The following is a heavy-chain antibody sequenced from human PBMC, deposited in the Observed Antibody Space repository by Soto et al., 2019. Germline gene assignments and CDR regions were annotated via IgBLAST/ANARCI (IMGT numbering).Heavy chain of an antibody. CDR2: IKSKTDGGTT. Sequence: EVQLVESGGGLVKPGGSLRLSCAASGFTFSNAWMSWVRQAPGKGLEWVGRIKSKTDGGTTDYAAPVKGRSTISSDGSKNTLYLQMNSLNTDDTAIYCCTTTAGVRRLTEYWGPATLVTVSS. V-gene: IGHV3-15*01. D-gene: IGHD3-10*01. CDR3: TTTAGVRRLTEY. J-gene: IGHJ4*02. CDR1: GFTFSNAW.